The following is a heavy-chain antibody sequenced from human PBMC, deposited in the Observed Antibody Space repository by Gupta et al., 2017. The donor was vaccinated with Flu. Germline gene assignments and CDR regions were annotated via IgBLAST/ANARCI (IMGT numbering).Heavy chain of an antibody. D-gene: IGHD6-19*01. CDR1: AFTFSNYL. CDR2: IKQDGSEK. J-gene: IGHJ4*02. V-gene: IGHV3-7*01. CDR3: ASSSYSSAWDNVIDY. Sequence: EVQLVESGGDLVQPGGSLRLSCAASAFTFSNYLMRWVRQPPGTGVECVANIKQDGSEKYYGDPVKGRFTISRDTAKNSLYLQMNSLRAEDTAVYYCASSSYSSAWDNVIDYWGQGTLVTVSS.